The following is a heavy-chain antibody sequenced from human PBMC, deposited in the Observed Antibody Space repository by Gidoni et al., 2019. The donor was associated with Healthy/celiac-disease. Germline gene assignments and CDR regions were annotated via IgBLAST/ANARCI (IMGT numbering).Heavy chain of an antibody. V-gene: IGHV3-30-3*01. D-gene: IGHD1-26*01. CDR2: RSYDGSNK. CDR3: ARDRVGATSYYYYYMDV. J-gene: IGHJ6*03. Sequence: QVQLVESGGGVVQPGSSLRLSCAASGFTFSSYAMHWVRQAPGKGLEWVAVRSYDGSNKYYADSVKGRFTISRDNSKNTLYLQMNSLRAEDTAVYYCARDRVGATSYYYYYMDVWGKGTTVTVSS. CDR1: GFTFSSYA.